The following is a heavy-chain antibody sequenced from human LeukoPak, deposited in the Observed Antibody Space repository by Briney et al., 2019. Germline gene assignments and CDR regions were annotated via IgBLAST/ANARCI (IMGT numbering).Heavy chain of an antibody. J-gene: IGHJ4*02. CDR1: GGSFSGYY. CDR2: INHSGST. V-gene: IGHV4-34*01. Sequence: SETLSLTCAVYGGSFSGYYWSWIRQPPGKGLEWIGEINHSGSTNYNPSLKSRVTISVDTSKNQFPLKLSSVTAADTAVYYCARDGQGLDYWGQGTLVTVSS. CDR3: ARDGQGLDY. D-gene: IGHD5-24*01.